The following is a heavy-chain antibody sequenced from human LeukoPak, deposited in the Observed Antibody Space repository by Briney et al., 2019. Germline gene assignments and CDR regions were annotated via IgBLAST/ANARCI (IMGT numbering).Heavy chain of an antibody. CDR1: GFSFSSYL. CDR3: ARVNLGYGGVGDAFDI. CDR2: IKQDGSEK. D-gene: IGHD4-23*01. J-gene: IGHJ3*02. Sequence: GGSLRLSCAAAGFSFSSYLMSWVRQAPGKGLEWVANIKQDGSEKYYVDSVKGRFTISRDNAKNSLYLQMNSLRAEDTAVYYCARVNLGYGGVGDAFDIWGQGTMVTVSS. V-gene: IGHV3-7*01.